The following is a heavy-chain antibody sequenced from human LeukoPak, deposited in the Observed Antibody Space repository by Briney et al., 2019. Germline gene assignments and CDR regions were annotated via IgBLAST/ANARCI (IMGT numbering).Heavy chain of an antibody. CDR2: ISYDGSNK. J-gene: IGHJ4*02. CDR3: AKVPWFGGGLDY. V-gene: IGHV3-30*18. CDR1: GFTFSSYG. D-gene: IGHD3-10*01. Sequence: QPGRSLRLSCAASGFTFSSYGMHWVRQAPGKGLEWVAVISYDGSNKYYADSVKGRFTISRDNSKNTLYLQMNSLRAEDTAVYYCAKVPWFGGGLDYWGQGTLVTVSS.